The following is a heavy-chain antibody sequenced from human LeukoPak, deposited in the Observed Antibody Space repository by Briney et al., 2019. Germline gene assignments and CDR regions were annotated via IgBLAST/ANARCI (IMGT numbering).Heavy chain of an antibody. D-gene: IGHD3-22*01. J-gene: IGHJ3*02. CDR3: AKGRYYYDSSDAFDI. CDR2: ISGSGGST. V-gene: IGHV3-23*01. Sequence: QPGGSLRLSCAASGFTFSSYAMSWVLQAPGKGLEWVSAISGSGGSTYYADSVKGRFTISRDNSKNTLFLQMNSLRAEDTAVYYCAKGRYYYDSSDAFDIWGQGTMVTVSS. CDR1: GFTFSSYA.